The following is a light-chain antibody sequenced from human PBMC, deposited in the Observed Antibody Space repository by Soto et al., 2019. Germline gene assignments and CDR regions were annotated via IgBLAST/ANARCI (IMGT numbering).Light chain of an antibody. V-gene: IGKV1-39*01. CDR3: QQSFSPLLT. CDR2: CAS. Sequence: DIQMTQSPSSVSASVGDRVTITCRASQTLSNYLTWFQQKTGKAPQVLIYCASTLQSGVPSRFSGSGSGAEFTLTISSLQPEDFATDYCQQSFSPLLTFGGGTKVEMK. J-gene: IGKJ4*01. CDR1: QTLSNY.